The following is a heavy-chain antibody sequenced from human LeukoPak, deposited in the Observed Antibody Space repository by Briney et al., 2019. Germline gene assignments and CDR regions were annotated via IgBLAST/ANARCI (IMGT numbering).Heavy chain of an antibody. J-gene: IGHJ4*02. CDR1: GGSISGTSSY. CDR3: ASLRSRSSWTTFYFDY. CDR2: IYYSGST. D-gene: IGHD6-13*01. V-gene: IGHV4-39*01. Sequence: SETLSLTCTVSGGSISGTSSYWGWIRQPPEKGLEWIGSIYYSGSTYYNPSLKSRVTISVATSKNQFSLKLSSVTAADTAVYYCASLRSRSSWTTFYFDYWGQGTLVTVSS.